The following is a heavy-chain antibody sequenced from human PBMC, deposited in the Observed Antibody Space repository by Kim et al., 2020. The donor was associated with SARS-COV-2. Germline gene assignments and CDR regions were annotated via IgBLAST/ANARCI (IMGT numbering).Heavy chain of an antibody. Sequence: GGSLRLSCAASGFTFSSYAMHWVRQAPGKGLEWVAVISYDGSNKYYADSVKGRFTISRDNSKNTLYLQMNSLRAEDTAVYYCARDGARRYYYYGMDVWGQGTTVTVSS. CDR2: ISYDGSNK. D-gene: IGHD6-6*01. J-gene: IGHJ6*02. CDR3: ARDGARRYYYYGMDV. CDR1: GFTFSSYA. V-gene: IGHV3-30-3*01.